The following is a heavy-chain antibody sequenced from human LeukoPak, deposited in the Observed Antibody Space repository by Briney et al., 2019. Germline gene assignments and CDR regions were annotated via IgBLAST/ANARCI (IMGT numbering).Heavy chain of an antibody. V-gene: IGHV1-18*01. D-gene: IGHD3-10*01. Sequence: ASVKVSCKASGYTFTSYGISWVRQAPGQGLEWMGWISAYNGNTNYAQKLQGRVTMTTDTSTSTAYMELRSLRSDDTAVYYCARAHRITMARGVIQSPDYWGQGTLVTVSS. CDR3: ARAHRITMARGVIQSPDY. CDR1: GYTFTSYG. J-gene: IGHJ4*02. CDR2: ISAYNGNT.